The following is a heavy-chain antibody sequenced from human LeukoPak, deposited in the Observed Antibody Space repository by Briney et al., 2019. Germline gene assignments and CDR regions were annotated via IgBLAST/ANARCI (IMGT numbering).Heavy chain of an antibody. CDR1: GFTFSSYS. CDR2: ISSSSSYI. Sequence: GGSLRLSCAASGFTFSSYSMSWVRQAPGKGLEWVSSISSSSSYIYYADSVKGRFTISRDNAKNSLYLQMNSLRAEDTAVYYCARALGYYGSGSYYTWFDPWGQGTLVTVSS. CDR3: ARALGYYGSGSYYTWFDP. D-gene: IGHD3-10*01. V-gene: IGHV3-21*01. J-gene: IGHJ5*02.